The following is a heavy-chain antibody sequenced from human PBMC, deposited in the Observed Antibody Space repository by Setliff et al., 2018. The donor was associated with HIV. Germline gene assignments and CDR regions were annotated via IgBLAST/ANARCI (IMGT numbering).Heavy chain of an antibody. V-gene: IGHV4-4*07. J-gene: IGHJ6*03. Sequence: PSETLSLTCTVSGGSIRSYYWIWIRQAADKGLELIGRIYSSGNTNYNPSLKSRVSMSVDTPNNQISLKLSSVTAADTAVYYCARGGPSVPCTSVSCPPYYYMDVWGKGATVTVSS. CDR1: GGSIRSYY. CDR3: ARGGPSVPCTSVSCPPYYYMDV. CDR2: IYSSGNT. D-gene: IGHD2-2*01.